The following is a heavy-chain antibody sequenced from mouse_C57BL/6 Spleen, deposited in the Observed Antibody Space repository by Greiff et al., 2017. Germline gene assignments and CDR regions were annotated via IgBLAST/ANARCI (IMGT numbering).Heavy chain of an antibody. CDR1: GYAFSSYW. CDR2: IYPGDGDT. V-gene: IGHV1-80*01. J-gene: IGHJ4*01. Sequence: VQLQQSGAELVKPGASVKISCKASGYAFSSYWMNWVKQRPGKGLAWIGQIYPGDGDTNYNGEFKGKATLTADKSSSAAYMHLSSLTSEDSAVYFCSRSGSQGYAMDYWGQGTSVTVSS. CDR3: SRSGSQGYAMDY.